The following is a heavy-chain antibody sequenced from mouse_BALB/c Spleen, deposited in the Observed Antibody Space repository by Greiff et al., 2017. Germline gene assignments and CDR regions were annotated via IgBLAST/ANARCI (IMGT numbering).Heavy chain of an antibody. V-gene: IGHV3-8*02. CDR3: SRITTVVEGYFDV. Sequence: VQLQQSGPSLVKPSQTLSLTCSVTGDSITSCYWNWIRKFPGNKLEYMGYISYSGSTYYNPSLKSRISITRDTSKNQYYLQLNSVTTEDTATYYCSRITTVVEGYFDVWGAGTTVTVSS. CDR2: ISYSGST. CDR1: GDSITSCY. D-gene: IGHD1-1*01. J-gene: IGHJ1*01.